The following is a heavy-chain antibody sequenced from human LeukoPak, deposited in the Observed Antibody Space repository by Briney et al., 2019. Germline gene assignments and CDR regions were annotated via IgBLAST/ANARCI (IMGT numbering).Heavy chain of an antibody. V-gene: IGHV3-21*01. CDR1: GFTFSSYN. Sequence: GGSLRLSCAASGFTFSSYNMNWVRQAPGKGLEWVSSISSSSSYIYYADSMKGRFTISRDNAKNSLYLQMNSLRAEDTAVYYCARDLSVGAKPDLGFDYWGQGSLVTVSS. CDR2: ISSSSSYI. D-gene: IGHD1-26*01. J-gene: IGHJ4*02. CDR3: ARDLSVGAKPDLGFDY.